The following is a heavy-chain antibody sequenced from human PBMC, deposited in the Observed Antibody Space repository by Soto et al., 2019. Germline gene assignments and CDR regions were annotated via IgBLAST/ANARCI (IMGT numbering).Heavy chain of an antibody. Sequence: QVQLQESGPGLVKPSETLSLTCTVSGGSISSYYWSWIRQPPGKGLEWIGYIYYSGSTNYNPSLKRRVTISVDTSKNQFALKLSSVTAADTAVYYCAREGQLSYYYGMDVWGQGTTVTVSS. J-gene: IGHJ6*02. CDR3: AREGQLSYYYGMDV. CDR2: IYYSGST. D-gene: IGHD5-18*01. CDR1: GGSISSYY. V-gene: IGHV4-59*01.